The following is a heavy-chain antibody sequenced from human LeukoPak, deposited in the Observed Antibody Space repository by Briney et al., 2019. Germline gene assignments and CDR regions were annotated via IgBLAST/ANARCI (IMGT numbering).Heavy chain of an antibody. CDR2: IRYDGSNK. V-gene: IGHV3-30*02. J-gene: IGHJ4*02. CDR3: AKVVHSSSLEDY. CDR1: GFTFSSYG. Sequence: GGSLRLSCAASGFTFSSYGMHWVRQAPGKGLEWVAFIRYDGSNKYYADSVKGGFTISRDNSKNTLYLQMNSLRAEDTAVYYCAKVVHSSSLEDYWGQGTLVTVSS. D-gene: IGHD6-6*01.